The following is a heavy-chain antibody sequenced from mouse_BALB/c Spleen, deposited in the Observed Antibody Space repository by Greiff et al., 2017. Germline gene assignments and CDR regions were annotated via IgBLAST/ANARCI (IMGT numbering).Heavy chain of an antibody. CDR3: ARRSNYHYAMDY. Sequence: EVMLVESGGGLVQPGGSLRLSCATSGFTFTDYYMSWVRQPPGKALEWLGFIRNKANGYTTEYSASVKGRFTISRDNSQSILYLQMNTLRAEDSATYYCARRSNYHYAMDYWGQGTSVTVAS. CDR2: IRNKANGYTT. V-gene: IGHV7-3*02. D-gene: IGHD2-5*01. CDR1: GFTFTDYY. J-gene: IGHJ4*01.